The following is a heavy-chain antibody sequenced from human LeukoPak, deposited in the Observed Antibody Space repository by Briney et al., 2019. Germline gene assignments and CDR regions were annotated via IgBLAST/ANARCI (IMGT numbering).Heavy chain of an antibody. J-gene: IGHJ4*02. CDR1: GFTFSNYW. CDR3: ASASSHRIAAGGDY. V-gene: IGHV3-74*01. Sequence: PGGSLRLSCAASGFTFSNYWVHWVRQGPGEGLVWVSRINSDGSSRNYADSVKGRFTISRDNAENTLYLQMNSLRAEDTAVYYCASASSHRIAAGGDYWGQGTLVTVSS. CDR2: INSDGSSR. D-gene: IGHD6-13*01.